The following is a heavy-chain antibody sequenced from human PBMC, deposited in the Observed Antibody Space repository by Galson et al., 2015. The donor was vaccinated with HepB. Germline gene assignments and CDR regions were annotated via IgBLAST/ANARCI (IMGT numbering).Heavy chain of an antibody. CDR1: GFTFSSYG. CDR3: AKDSGYGFDY. Sequence: SLRLSCAASGFTFSSYGMHWVRQAPGKGLEWVAVISYDGSNKYYADSVKGRFTISRDNSKNTLYLQMNSLRAEDTAVYYCAKDSGYGFDYWGQGTLVTVSS. D-gene: IGHD5-12*01. J-gene: IGHJ4*02. V-gene: IGHV3-30*18. CDR2: ISYDGSNK.